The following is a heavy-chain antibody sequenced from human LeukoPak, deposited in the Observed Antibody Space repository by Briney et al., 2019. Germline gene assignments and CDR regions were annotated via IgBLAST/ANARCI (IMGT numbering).Heavy chain of an antibody. D-gene: IGHD3-16*01. CDR2: IWYDGSKK. J-gene: IGHJ4*02. CDR1: GFSFDTHG. CDR3: ARDVFADSSGGSFDF. V-gene: IGHV3-33*01. Sequence: GGSLRLSCAASGFSFDTHGMHWVRQAPGKGLEWVAVIWYDGSKKYYADSVKGRFTISRDNSKKSLFLQMYSLRAEDTALYYCARDVFADSSGGSFDFWGQGTLVTVSS.